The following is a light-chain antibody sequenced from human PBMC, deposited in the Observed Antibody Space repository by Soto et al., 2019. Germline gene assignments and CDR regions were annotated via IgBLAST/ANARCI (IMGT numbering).Light chain of an antibody. J-gene: IGKJ5*01. CDR2: DAS. Sequence: EIVLTQSPGILSLSPGERATLSCRASQSVSNDFLAWYQQKPGQAPRLLIYDASNRATGIPARFSGSGSGTDFTLTISSLEPEDFAVYYCQQRSNWPRTFGQGTRLEIK. V-gene: IGKV3-11*01. CDR1: QSVSNDF. CDR3: QQRSNWPRT.